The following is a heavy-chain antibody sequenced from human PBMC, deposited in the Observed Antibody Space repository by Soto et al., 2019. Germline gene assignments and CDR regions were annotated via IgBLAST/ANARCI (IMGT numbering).Heavy chain of an antibody. V-gene: IGHV3-23*01. Sequence: PGGSLRLSCAVSGFALSTYAMNWVRQAPWKGLEWVYAITKSGVTAYYAESVRGRFAISRDNSINTLFLQMSHLRTEDTAVYYCAHPRGYGVFDAVDIWGQGTMVTVSS. CDR1: GFALSTYA. CDR2: ITKSGVTA. CDR3: AHPRGYGVFDAVDI. J-gene: IGHJ3*02. D-gene: IGHD4-17*01.